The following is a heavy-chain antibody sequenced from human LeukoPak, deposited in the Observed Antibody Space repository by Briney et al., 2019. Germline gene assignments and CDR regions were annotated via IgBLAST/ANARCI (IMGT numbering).Heavy chain of an antibody. CDR2: MKQDGSKK. Sequence: GGSLRLSCAASGFTLSSYWMSWVRQAPGKGLEWVANMKQDGSKKYYMDSVKGRFTISRDNGKNSLYLQMNSLRAEDTAVYYCARALKGLRRRIRGTTTFEYYYYMDVWGKGTTVTISS. CDR3: ARALKGLRRRIRGTTTFEYYYYMDV. CDR1: GFTLSSYW. D-gene: IGHD1-26*01. J-gene: IGHJ6*03. V-gene: IGHV3-7*01.